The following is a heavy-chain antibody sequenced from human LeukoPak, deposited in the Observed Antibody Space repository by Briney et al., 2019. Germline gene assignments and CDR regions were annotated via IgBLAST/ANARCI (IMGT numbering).Heavy chain of an antibody. V-gene: IGHV4-61*02. CDR1: GGSISSGSYY. J-gene: IGHJ6*03. CDR2: IYTSGST. CDR3: ARGRVMLRGVPHMDV. D-gene: IGHD3-10*01. Sequence: SETLSLTCTVSGGSISSGSYYWSWIRQPAGKGLEWIGRIYTSGSTNYNPSLKSRVTISVDTSKNQISLKLSSVTAADTAVYYCARGRVMLRGVPHMDVWGKGTTVTVSS.